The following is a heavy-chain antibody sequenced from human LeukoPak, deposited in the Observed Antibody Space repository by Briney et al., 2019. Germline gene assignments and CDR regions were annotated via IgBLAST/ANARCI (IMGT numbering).Heavy chain of an antibody. J-gene: IGHJ3*02. V-gene: IGHV3-11*04. CDR3: ARIDSSGYYYTIETTYDAFDI. CDR2: ISSSGSTI. Sequence: GGSLRLSCAASGFTFSDYYMSWIRQAPGKGLEWVSYISSSGSTIYYADSVKGRFTISRDNAKNSLYLQMNSLRAEDTAVYYCARIDSSGYYYTIETTYDAFDIWGQGTMVTVSS. D-gene: IGHD3-22*01. CDR1: GFTFSDYY.